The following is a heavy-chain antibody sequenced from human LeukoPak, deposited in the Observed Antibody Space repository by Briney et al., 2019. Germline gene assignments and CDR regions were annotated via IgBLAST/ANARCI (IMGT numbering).Heavy chain of an antibody. CDR2: IWYDGSNK. CDR3: AREMSGGWYPPYYYYYGMDV. CDR1: GFTFSSYG. Sequence: PGGSLRLSCAASGFTFSSYGMHWVRQAPGKGLEWVAVIWYDGSNKYYADSVKGRFTISRDNSKNTLYLQMNSLRAEDTAVYYCAREMSGGWYPPYYYYYGMDVWGQGTTVTVSS. D-gene: IGHD6-19*01. J-gene: IGHJ6*02. V-gene: IGHV3-33*01.